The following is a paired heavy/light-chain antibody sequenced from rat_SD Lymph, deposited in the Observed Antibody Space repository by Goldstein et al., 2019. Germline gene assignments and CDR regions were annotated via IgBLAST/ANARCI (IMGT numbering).Light chain of an antibody. Sequence: DIRMTQSPASLSASLGETVNIECLASEDIYSDLAWYQQKPGKSPQLLIYNANSLQNGVPSRFSGSGSGTQYSLKINSLQSEDVATYFCQQYNNYLYTFGAGTKLELK. CDR2: NAN. V-gene: IGKV12S32*01. CDR1: EDIYSD. J-gene: IGKJ2-3*01. CDR3: QQYNNYLYT.
Heavy chain of an antibody. CDR2: IYYDSSSK. CDR3: AGGTGWFAY. D-gene: IGHD4-3*01. CDR1: GFTFSNYG. Sequence: EVQLVESGEGLVQPGSSMKLSCVASGFTFSNYGMNWIRQAPKKGLEWIALIYYDSSSKYYADSVKGRFTISRDNSKNTLYLEMNSLRSEDTAMYYCAGGTGWFAYWGQGTLVTVSS. J-gene: IGHJ3*01. V-gene: IGHV5-54*01.